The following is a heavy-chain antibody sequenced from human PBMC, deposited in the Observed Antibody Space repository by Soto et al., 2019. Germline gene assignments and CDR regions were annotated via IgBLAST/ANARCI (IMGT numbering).Heavy chain of an antibody. CDR1: GFNFSSYV. CDR2: IRYDGGNK. V-gene: IGHV3-33*01. Sequence: LRLSCAASGFNFSSYVMHWVRQAPGKGLEWVAVIRYDGGNKYYADSVKGRFTISRDNSKNTLYLQMNSLRAEDTAVYYCARDGQWLPRDGLRSSYYFDYWGQGTLVTVSS. J-gene: IGHJ4*02. D-gene: IGHD6-19*01. CDR3: ARDGQWLPRDGLRSSYYFDY.